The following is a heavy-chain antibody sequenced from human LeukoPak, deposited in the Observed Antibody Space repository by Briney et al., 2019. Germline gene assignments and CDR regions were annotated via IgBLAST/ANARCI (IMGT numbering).Heavy chain of an antibody. V-gene: IGHV3-9*01. CDR3: ARGHYDVLAASYKWTPDY. J-gene: IGHJ4*02. Sequence: GGSLRLSCAASGFTFDDYAMHWVRQAPGKGLEWVSGISWNSDSIGYADSVKGRFTISRDNAKNSLYLQLNSLRVEDTAVYYCARGHYDVLAASYKWTPDYWGQGTLVTVSS. D-gene: IGHD3-9*01. CDR1: GFTFDDYA. CDR2: ISWNSDSI.